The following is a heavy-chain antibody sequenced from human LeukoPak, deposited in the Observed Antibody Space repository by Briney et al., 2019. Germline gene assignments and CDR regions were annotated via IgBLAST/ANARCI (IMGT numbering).Heavy chain of an antibody. D-gene: IGHD2-2*01. CDR3: ARGPAGYCSSTSCYFSDYYYMDV. Sequence: PGGSLRLSCAASGFTFSSYEMNWVRQAPGKGLEWLAYISGSGDLVHYADSVKGRFTISRDNAKNSLYLQMNSLRAEDTAVYYCARGPAGYCSSTSCYFSDYYYMDVWGKGTTVTVSS. CDR2: ISGSGDLV. V-gene: IGHV3-48*03. CDR1: GFTFSSYE. J-gene: IGHJ6*03.